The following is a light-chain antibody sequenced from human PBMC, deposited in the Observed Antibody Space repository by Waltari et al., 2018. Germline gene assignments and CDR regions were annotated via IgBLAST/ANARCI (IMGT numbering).Light chain of an antibody. CDR1: SSDVGAYDY. Sequence: QSALTQPASVSGSPGHSITISCPGPSSDVGAYDYVPWYQQYPGKAPKLMIFEVSNRPSGASIRFSGSKSGNTASLTISGLLPEDEADYYCSSFTTSSTQVFGTGTKVTVL. J-gene: IGLJ1*01. CDR2: EVS. V-gene: IGLV2-14*01. CDR3: SSFTTSSTQV.